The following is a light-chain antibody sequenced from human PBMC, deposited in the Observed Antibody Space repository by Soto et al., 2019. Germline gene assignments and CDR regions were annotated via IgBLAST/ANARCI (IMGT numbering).Light chain of an antibody. V-gene: IGKV3-15*01. J-gene: IGKJ5*01. Sequence: EIQNTQSTATQCVSPGKRATLSCRASQSVSSNLAWYQQKPGQAPRLLIYGASTRATGIPARFSGSGSGTEFTLTLTSLQSEAFAVNYYQQYNNWPFTYGQGTRLEIK. CDR3: QQYNNWPFT. CDR1: QSVSSN. CDR2: GAS.